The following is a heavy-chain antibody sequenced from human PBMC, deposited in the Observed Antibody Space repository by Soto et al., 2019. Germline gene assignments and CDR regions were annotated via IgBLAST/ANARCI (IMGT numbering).Heavy chain of an antibody. Sequence: ASVKVSCKASGYTFTGYYMHWVRQAPGQGLEWMGWINPNSGGTNYAQKFQGRVTMARDTSISTAYMELSRLRSDDTAVYYCARDYDDSSGYGYWGQGTLVTVSS. V-gene: IGHV1-2*02. CDR3: ARDYDDSSGYGY. J-gene: IGHJ4*02. CDR1: GYTFTGYY. D-gene: IGHD3-22*01. CDR2: INPNSGGT.